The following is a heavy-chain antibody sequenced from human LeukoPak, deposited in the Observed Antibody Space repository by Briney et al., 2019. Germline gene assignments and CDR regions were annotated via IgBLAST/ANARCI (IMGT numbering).Heavy chain of an antibody. V-gene: IGHV3-13*01. CDR3: AKDEAAADTY. CDR2: IGITGKT. J-gene: IGHJ4*02. D-gene: IGHD6-25*01. Sequence: GGSLRLSCTASGFTFSTYEMPWVRQETGKGLEWVSAIGITGKTYYLPSVKGRFTISRENAKNSVYLQMNSLRAEDTAVYYCAKDEAAADTYWGQGTLVTVSS. CDR1: GFTFSTYE.